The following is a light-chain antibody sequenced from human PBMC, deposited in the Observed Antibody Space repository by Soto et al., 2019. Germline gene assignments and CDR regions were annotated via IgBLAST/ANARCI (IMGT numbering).Light chain of an antibody. CDR3: QVWDSSSDSGV. V-gene: IGLV3-21*02. Sequence: SYELTQPPSVSVAPGQTARINCGGRNIGSKSVHWYQQKPGQAPVLVVYDDIDRPSGIPERFSGSNSGNTATLTISRVEAGDEADYYCQVWDSSSDSGVFGGGTKVTVL. J-gene: IGLJ3*02. CDR2: DDI. CDR1: NIGSKS.